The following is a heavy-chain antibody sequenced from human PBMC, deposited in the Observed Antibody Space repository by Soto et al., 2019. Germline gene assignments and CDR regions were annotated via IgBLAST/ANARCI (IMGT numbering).Heavy chain of an antibody. CDR2: ISYDGSNK. V-gene: IGHV3-30-3*01. CDR3: ARIRDMVRGVTISYYYYYGMDV. CDR1: GFTFSSYA. Sequence: GGSLRLSCAASGFTFSSYAMHWVRQAPGKGLEWVAVISYDGSNKYYADSVKGRFTISRDNSKNTLYLQMNSLRAEDTAVYYCARIRDMVRGVTISYYYYYGMDVWGQGTTVTVSS. D-gene: IGHD3-10*01. J-gene: IGHJ6*02.